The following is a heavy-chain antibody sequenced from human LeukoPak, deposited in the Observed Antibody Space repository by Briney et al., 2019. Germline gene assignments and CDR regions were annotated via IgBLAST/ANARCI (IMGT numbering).Heavy chain of an antibody. CDR1: GFPFDTFE. CDR2: VGIAGDT. J-gene: IGHJ3*01. D-gene: IGHD1-14*01. CDR3: AREGRMGTADAFDV. Sequence: GGSLRLSCAASGFPFDTFEMSWVRQAPGKGLEWVSAVGIAGDTFYAGSVKGRFSISRDNAESSLFLQMNSLRAGDTAVYYCAREGRMGTADAFDVWGQGTMVTVSS. V-gene: IGHV3-13*01.